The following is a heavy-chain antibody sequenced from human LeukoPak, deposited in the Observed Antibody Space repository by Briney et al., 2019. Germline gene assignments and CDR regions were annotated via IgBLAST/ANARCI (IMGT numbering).Heavy chain of an antibody. CDR2: INPSGGST. D-gene: IGHD1-26*01. V-gene: IGHV1-46*01. CDR1: GYTFTSYY. Sequence: ASVKVSCKASGYTFTSYYMHWVRQAPGQGLEWMGIINPSGGSTSYAQKFQGRVTVTRDTSTSTVYMELSSLRSEDTAVYYCARGEWENNAMAYYFDYWGQGTLVTVSS. J-gene: IGHJ4*02. CDR3: ARGEWENNAMAYYFDY.